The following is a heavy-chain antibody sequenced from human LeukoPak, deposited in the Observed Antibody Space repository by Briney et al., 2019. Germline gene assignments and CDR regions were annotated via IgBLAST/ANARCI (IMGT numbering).Heavy chain of an antibody. CDR3: ARSIYSSGWYANWFDP. CDR2: IYPGDSDT. V-gene: IGHV5-51*01. D-gene: IGHD6-19*01. Sequence: GESLKISCKGSGYSFTSYWIGWVRQMPGKGLEWMGIIYPGDSDTRYSPSFQGQVTISADKSISTAYLQWSSLKASDTAMYYCARSIYSSGWYANWFDPRGQGTLVTVSS. CDR1: GYSFTSYW. J-gene: IGHJ5*02.